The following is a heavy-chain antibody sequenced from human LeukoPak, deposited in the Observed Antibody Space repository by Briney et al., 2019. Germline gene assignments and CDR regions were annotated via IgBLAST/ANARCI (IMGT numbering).Heavy chain of an antibody. V-gene: IGHV4-34*01. D-gene: IGHD3-22*01. Sequence: SETLSLTCAVYGGSFSGYYWSWIRQPPGKGLEWIGEINHSGSTNYNPSLKSRVTISVDTSKNQFSLKLSSVTAADTAVYYCARVYYDSSGYYGIFDYWGQGTLVTVSS. CDR3: ARVYYDSSGYYGIFDY. CDR2: INHSGST. J-gene: IGHJ4*02. CDR1: GGSFSGYY.